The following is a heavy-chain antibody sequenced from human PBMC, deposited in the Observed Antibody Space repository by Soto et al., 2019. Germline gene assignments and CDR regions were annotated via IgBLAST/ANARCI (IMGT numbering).Heavy chain of an antibody. CDR2: ISSGSSNV. CDR3: AXQGTIWGSQFRYGFLDY. CDR1: GFIFSAFG. V-gene: IGHV3-48*02. D-gene: IGHD3-16*01. Sequence: PGGSLRLSCTASGFIFSAFGMNWVRQAPGKGLEWISYISSGSSNVYYADSVQGRFTISRDTNSDSLYLEMSGLRDEDTAVYYCAXQGTIWGSQFRYGFLDYWGQGVQVTVSS. J-gene: IGHJ4*02.